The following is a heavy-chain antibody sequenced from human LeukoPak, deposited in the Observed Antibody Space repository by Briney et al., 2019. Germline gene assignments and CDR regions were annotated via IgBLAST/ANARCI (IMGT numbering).Heavy chain of an antibody. Sequence: SVKVSCKASGGTFSSYAISWVRQAPGQGLEWMGGIIPIFGTANYAQKFQGRVTITADESTSTAYMELSSLRSEDTAVYYCARDVGPYYYDSSGYCFDYWGQGTLVTVSS. CDR1: GGTFSSYA. CDR3: ARDVGPYYYDSSGYCFDY. V-gene: IGHV1-69*13. CDR2: IIPIFGTA. D-gene: IGHD3-22*01. J-gene: IGHJ4*02.